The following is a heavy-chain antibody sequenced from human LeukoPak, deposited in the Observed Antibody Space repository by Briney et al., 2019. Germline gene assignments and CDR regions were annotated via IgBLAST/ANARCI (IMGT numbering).Heavy chain of an antibody. Sequence: PGGSLRLSCAASGFTFSSYSMNWVRQAPGKGLEWVSVLSSGGTTYYADSVKGRFTISRDNSKNTLYLQMNSLRAEDTAVYYCAKDPRRNYYDSSGYLVYWGQGTLVTVSS. V-gene: IGHV3-53*01. D-gene: IGHD3-22*01. CDR1: GFTFSSYS. CDR2: LSSGGTT. J-gene: IGHJ4*02. CDR3: AKDPRRNYYDSSGYLVY.